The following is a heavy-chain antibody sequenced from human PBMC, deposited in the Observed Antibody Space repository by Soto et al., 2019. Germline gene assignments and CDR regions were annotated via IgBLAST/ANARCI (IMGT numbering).Heavy chain of an antibody. V-gene: IGHV3-74*01. Sequence: PGGSLRLSCAASGFTFSSYWMHWVRQAPGKGLVWVSRINSDGSSTSYADSVKGRFTISRNNAKNTLYLQMNSLRAEDTAVYYCARMVYDNWFDPWGQGSLVTVSS. D-gene: IGHD2-8*01. CDR3: ARMVYDNWFDP. J-gene: IGHJ5*02. CDR2: INSDGSST. CDR1: GFTFSSYW.